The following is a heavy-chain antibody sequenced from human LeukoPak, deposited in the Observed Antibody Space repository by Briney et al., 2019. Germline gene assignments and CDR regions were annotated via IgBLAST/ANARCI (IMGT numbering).Heavy chain of an antibody. CDR3: ATSAGLTYAEYYFAY. V-gene: IGHV3-23*01. D-gene: IGHD2-2*01. CDR1: GFTFNSYA. Sequence: GGSLRPSCAASGFTFNSYAMTWARQAPGKGLEWVAAIGGTGYDIFYAHSMKGRPTISRDNYKNTLFLQMNSLRDADTAVYYCATSAGLTYAEYYFAYWGQGTLVTVSS. J-gene: IGHJ4*02. CDR2: IGGTGYDI.